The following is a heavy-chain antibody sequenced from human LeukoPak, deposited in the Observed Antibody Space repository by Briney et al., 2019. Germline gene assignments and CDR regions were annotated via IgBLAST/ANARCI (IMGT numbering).Heavy chain of an antibody. D-gene: IGHD3-3*01. CDR3: AHHGGGTIRLGAFDI. CDR1: GGTFSSYA. Sequence: SVKVSCKASGGTFSSYAISWVRQAPGQGLEWMGGIIPIFGTANYAQKFQGRVTITADESTSTAYMELSSLRAEDTAVYYCAHHGGGTIRLGAFDIWGQGTMVTVSS. V-gene: IGHV1-69*13. CDR2: IIPIFGTA. J-gene: IGHJ3*02.